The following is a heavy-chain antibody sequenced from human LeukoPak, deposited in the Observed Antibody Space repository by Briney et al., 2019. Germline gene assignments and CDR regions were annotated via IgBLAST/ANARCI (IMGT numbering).Heavy chain of an antibody. CDR1: GYTFTSYG. V-gene: IGHV1-18*01. CDR3: AREGTSRYSSGWYGLS. J-gene: IGHJ4*02. CDR2: ISAYNGNT. Sequence: GASVTVSCKASGYTFTSYGISWVRQAPGQGLEWMGWISAYNGNTNYAQKLQGRVTMTTDTSTSTAYMELRSLRSDDTAVYYCAREGTSRYSSGWYGLSWGQGTLVTVSS. D-gene: IGHD6-19*01.